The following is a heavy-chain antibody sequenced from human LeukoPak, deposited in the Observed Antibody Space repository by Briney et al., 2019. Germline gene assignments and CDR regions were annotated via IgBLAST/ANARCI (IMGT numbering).Heavy chain of an antibody. J-gene: IGHJ4*02. CDR3: ARVFRNSGSYFDY. CDR1: GGSFSGYY. Sequence: PSETLSLTCAVYGGSFSGYYWSWIRQPPGKGLEWVSSISSSGNYIYYADSVEGRFTISRGNAKNSLYLQMNSLRAEDTAVYYCARVFRNSGSYFDYWGQGTLVTVSS. CDR2: ISSSGNYI. V-gene: IGHV3-21*01. D-gene: IGHD1-26*01.